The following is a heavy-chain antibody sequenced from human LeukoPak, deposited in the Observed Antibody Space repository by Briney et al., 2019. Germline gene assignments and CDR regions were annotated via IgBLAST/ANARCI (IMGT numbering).Heavy chain of an antibody. Sequence: ASVKVSCTASGYTFTIYGISWVRQAPGQGLEWMGWISAYNGNTNYAQKLQGRVTMTTDTSTSTAYMELRSLRSDDTAVYYCARDFVWYVVVPAAHRFDYWGQGTLVTVSS. CDR2: ISAYNGNT. D-gene: IGHD2-2*01. V-gene: IGHV1-18*01. CDR1: GYTFTIYG. CDR3: ARDFVWYVVVPAAHRFDY. J-gene: IGHJ4*02.